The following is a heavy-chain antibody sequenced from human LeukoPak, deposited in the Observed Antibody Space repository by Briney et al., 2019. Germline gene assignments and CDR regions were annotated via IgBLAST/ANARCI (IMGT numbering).Heavy chain of an antibody. J-gene: IGHJ4*02. Sequence: GGSLRLSCAASGFTVSSNYMSWVRQAPGKGLEWVSVIYSGGSTYYTDSVKGRFTISRDNSKNTLYLQMNSLRAEDTAVYYCARSGYYHRGYYFDYWGQGTLVTVSS. V-gene: IGHV3-53*01. D-gene: IGHD3-22*01. CDR3: ARSGYYHRGYYFDY. CDR1: GFTVSSNY. CDR2: IYSGGST.